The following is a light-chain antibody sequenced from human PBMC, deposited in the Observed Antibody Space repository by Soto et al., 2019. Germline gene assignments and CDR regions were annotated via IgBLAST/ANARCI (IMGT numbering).Light chain of an antibody. CDR1: SSNIGKNY. CDR3: ATWDDSLSGRV. J-gene: IGLJ3*02. V-gene: IGLV1-47*01. CDR2: RNN. Sequence: QSVLTQPPSASGTPGQRVTISCSGSSSNIGKNYVYWYQQLPGTAPKLLIYRNNQRPSGVPERFSGSKSGTSASLAISGLRSEHEADFYCATWDDSLSGRVFGGGTKLTVL.